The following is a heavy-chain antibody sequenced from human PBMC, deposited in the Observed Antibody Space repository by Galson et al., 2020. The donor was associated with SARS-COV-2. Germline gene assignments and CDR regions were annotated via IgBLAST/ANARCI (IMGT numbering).Heavy chain of an antibody. CDR3: ARELATNTGFDN. CDR1: GYNFTNFA. CDR2: INADNGYT. J-gene: IGHJ4*02. D-gene: IGHD4-17*01. V-gene: IGHV1-3*01. Sequence: GESPKIPCKASGYNFTNFAMQWVPQAPGQKPAWMGWINADNGYTNYSKKLQGRVTITRDTSARIVYMELSSLRSEDTAVYYCARELATNTGFDNWGQGTLVTVSS.